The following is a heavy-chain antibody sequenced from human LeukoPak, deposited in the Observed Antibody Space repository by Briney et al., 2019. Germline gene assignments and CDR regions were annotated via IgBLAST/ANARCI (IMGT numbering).Heavy chain of an antibody. CDR1: GYTFTSYY. CDR3: IADDYYYGMDV. J-gene: IGHJ6*02. Sequence: ASVKVSCKASGYTFTSYYMHWVRQAPGQGLEWMGIINPSGGSTSYAQKFQGRVTVTRDTSTSTVYMELSSLRSEDTAVYYCIADDYYYGMDVWGQGTTVTVSS. CDR2: INPSGGST. D-gene: IGHD6-13*01. V-gene: IGHV1-46*01.